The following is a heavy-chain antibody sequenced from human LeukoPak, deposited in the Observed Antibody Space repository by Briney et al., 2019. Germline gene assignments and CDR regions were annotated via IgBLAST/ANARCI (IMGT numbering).Heavy chain of an antibody. CDR1: GFTFSSYW. V-gene: IGHV3-74*01. CDR3: AELGITMIGGV. Sequence: GGSLRLSCAASGFTFSSYWIHWVRQAPGKGLVWVSRINSEGSSTSYADSVKGRFTISRDNAKNSLYLQMNSLRAEDTAVYYCAELGITMIGGVWGKGTTVTISS. J-gene: IGHJ6*04. CDR2: INSEGSST. D-gene: IGHD3-10*02.